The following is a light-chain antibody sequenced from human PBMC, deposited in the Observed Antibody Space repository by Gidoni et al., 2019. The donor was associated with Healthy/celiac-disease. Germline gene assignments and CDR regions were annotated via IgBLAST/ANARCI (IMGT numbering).Light chain of an antibody. CDR3: QQYDNLPRFT. V-gene: IGKV1-33*01. J-gene: IGKJ3*01. CDR2: DAS. CDR1: QDISNY. Sequence: EIQMTQSPSSLSASGGDRVTITCQASQDISNYLNWYQQKPGKAPKLLIYDASNLETGVPARFSGSGSGTDFTFTISSLQPEDIAAYYCQQYDNLPRFTFGPGTKVDIK.